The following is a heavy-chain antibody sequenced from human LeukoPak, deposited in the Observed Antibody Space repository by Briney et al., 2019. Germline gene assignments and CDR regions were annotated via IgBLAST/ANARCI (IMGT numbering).Heavy chain of an antibody. V-gene: IGHV1-2*02. CDR1: GYTFSSYY. J-gene: IGHJ4*02. CDR2: INPNSGVT. D-gene: IGHD3-16*01. Sequence: ASVKVSCKSSGYTFSSYYMHWVRQAPGQGLEWMGWINPNSGVTKYSQKFQGRDTMTRDTSISTAYMELSSLRSDDTAVYYCARDLAEIGKTFRGVNYFDYWGQGTLVTVSS. CDR3: ARDLAEIGKTFRGVNYFDY.